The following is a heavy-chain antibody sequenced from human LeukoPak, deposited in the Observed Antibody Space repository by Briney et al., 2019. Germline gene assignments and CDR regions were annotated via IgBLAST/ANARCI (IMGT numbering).Heavy chain of an antibody. D-gene: IGHD4-17*01. CDR1: GGTFISYA. CDR3: ARGKEDYGDIYYYYYMDV. Sequence: RASVKVSCKASGGTFISYAINWVRQAPGQGLEWMGWINTNTGNPTYAQGFTGRFVFSLDTSVSTAYLQISSLKAEDTAAYYCARGKEDYGDIYYYYYMDVWGKGTTVTVSS. V-gene: IGHV7-4-1*02. CDR2: INTNTGNP. J-gene: IGHJ6*03.